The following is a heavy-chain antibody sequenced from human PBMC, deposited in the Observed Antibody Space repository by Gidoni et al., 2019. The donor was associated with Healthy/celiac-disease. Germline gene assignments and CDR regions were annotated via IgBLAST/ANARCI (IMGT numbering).Heavy chain of an antibody. V-gene: IGHV3-30-3*01. CDR2: ISYDGSNK. J-gene: IGHJ4*02. Sequence: TFSSYAMHWVRQAPGKGLEWVAVISYDGSNKYYADSVKGRFTISRDNSKNTLYLQMNSLRAEDTAVYYCARARFLEWLTAYFDYWGQGTLVTVSS. D-gene: IGHD3-3*01. CDR3: ARARFLEWLTAYFDY. CDR1: TFSSYA.